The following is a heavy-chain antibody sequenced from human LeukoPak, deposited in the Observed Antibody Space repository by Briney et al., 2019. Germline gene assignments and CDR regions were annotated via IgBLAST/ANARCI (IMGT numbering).Heavy chain of an antibody. J-gene: IGHJ2*01. D-gene: IGHD3-22*01. V-gene: IGHV4-39*07. CDR2: IYHSGST. Sequence: SETLSLTCTVSGGSISSSSYYWGWIRQPPGKGLEWIGEIYHSGSTNYNPSLKSRVTISVGKSKNQFSLNLSSVTAVDTAVYYCARRNYYDSSGYDYWYFDLWGRGTLVTVSS. CDR3: ARRNYYDSSGYDYWYFDL. CDR1: GGSISSSSYY.